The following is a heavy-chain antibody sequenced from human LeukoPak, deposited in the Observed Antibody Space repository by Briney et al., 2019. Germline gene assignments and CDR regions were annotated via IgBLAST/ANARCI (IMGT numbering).Heavy chain of an antibody. J-gene: IGHJ4*02. Sequence: GGSLRLSCAASGFTFSNAWMSWVRQAPGKGREWVGRIKSKTDGGTTDYAAPVKGRFTISRDDSKNTLYLQMNSLKTEDTAVYYCTTDGHSGSYSPFDYWGQGTLVTVSS. V-gene: IGHV3-15*01. CDR3: TTDGHSGSYSPFDY. CDR2: IKSKTDGGTT. CDR1: GFTFSNAW. D-gene: IGHD1-26*01.